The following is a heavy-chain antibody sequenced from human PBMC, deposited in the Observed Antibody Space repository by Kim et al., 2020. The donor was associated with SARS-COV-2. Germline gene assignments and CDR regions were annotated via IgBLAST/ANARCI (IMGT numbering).Heavy chain of an antibody. Sequence: YSGRTNNNPSPKSRVTISIDTSKNQFSLNLSSVTAADTAVYYCSYGFDIWGQGTMVTVSS. J-gene: IGHJ3*02. CDR3: SYGFDI. V-gene: IGHV4-34*11. CDR2: YSGRT.